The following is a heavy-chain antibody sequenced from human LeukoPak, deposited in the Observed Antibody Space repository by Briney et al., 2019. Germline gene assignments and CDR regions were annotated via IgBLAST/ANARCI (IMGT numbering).Heavy chain of an antibody. Sequence: GGSLTLSCSASGFPFSSYNIDWVRQAPGKGLEWVAFISSGGAYISYADSVKGRFTISRENAKNSLYLQMSSLRAEDTAVYYCGRACSSSTCGTRGGVYAVDIWGQGTMVTVSS. D-gene: IGHD2-2*01. V-gene: IGHV3-21*01. J-gene: IGHJ3*02. CDR3: GRACSSSTCGTRGGVYAVDI. CDR1: GFPFSSYN. CDR2: ISSGGAYI.